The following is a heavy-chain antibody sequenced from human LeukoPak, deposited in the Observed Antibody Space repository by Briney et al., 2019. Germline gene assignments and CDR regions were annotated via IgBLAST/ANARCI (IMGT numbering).Heavy chain of an antibody. CDR2: IWYDGSNK. CDR1: GFTFSSYG. V-gene: IGHV3-33*01. J-gene: IGHJ4*02. Sequence: GGSLRLSCAASGFTFSSYGMHWVPQAPGKGREWVAVIWYDGSNKYYADSVKGRFTISRDNSKNTLYLQMNSLRAEDTSVYYCARDRSQTPFDYWGQGTLVTVSS. D-gene: IGHD6-13*01. CDR3: ARDRSQTPFDY.